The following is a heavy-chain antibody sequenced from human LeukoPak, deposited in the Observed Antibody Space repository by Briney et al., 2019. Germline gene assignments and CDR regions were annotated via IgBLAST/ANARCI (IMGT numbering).Heavy chain of an antibody. CDR3: ARVVPFGIAAAGDAFDI. D-gene: IGHD6-13*01. CDR2: IYYSGST. V-gene: IGHV4-39*01. CDR1: GGSISSSSYY. J-gene: IGHJ3*02. Sequence: SETLSLTCTVSGGSISSSSYYWGWIRQPPGKGLEWIGSIYYSGSTYYNPSLKSRVTISVDTSKNQVSLKLSSVTAADTAVYYCARVVPFGIAAAGDAFDIWGQGTMVTVSS.